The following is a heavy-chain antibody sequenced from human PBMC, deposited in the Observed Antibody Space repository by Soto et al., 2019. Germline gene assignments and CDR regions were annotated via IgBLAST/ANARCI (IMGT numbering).Heavy chain of an antibody. J-gene: IGHJ4*02. CDR2: LNAGNGNT. Sequence: QVQLVQSGAEEKKPGASVKVSCKASGYTCTSYAMHLVRQAPGQRLEWMGWLNAGNGNTKYSQKFQGRVTITRDTSASTADMELSSLRSEDTAVYYCARSSGYYWMDDYWGQGTLVTVSS. V-gene: IGHV1-3*05. CDR3: ARSSGYYWMDDY. CDR1: GYTCTSYA. D-gene: IGHD3-22*01.